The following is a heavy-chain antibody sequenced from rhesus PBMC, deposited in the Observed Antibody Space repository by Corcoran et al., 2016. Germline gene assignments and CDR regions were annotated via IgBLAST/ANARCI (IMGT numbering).Heavy chain of an antibody. Sequence: QVQLKESGPGLVKPSETLSLTCTGTGDSLISGYAWSWFRHPPGKGLEWIGYIGGYYNPSLKSRVTISKDTSKNQFSLNLTSVTAADTAVYYCASGLNYGAPNFGLDSWGQGVVVTVSS. V-gene: IGHV4-127*01. J-gene: IGHJ6*01. CDR3: ASGLNYGAPNFGLDS. CDR2: IGG. CDR1: GDSLISGYA. D-gene: IGHD1-26*01.